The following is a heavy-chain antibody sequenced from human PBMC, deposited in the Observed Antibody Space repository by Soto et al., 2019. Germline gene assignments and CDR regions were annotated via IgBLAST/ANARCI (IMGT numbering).Heavy chain of an antibody. J-gene: IGHJ4*02. V-gene: IGHV1-69*19. CDR3: ASEVQFHSPAIVY. D-gene: IGHD2-15*01. Sequence: QVQLVQSGAEMQKPGSSVKVSCQSSGGTFNTYAMNWVRQAPGQGPEWMGDISPMFGAANYAPKFQRRVTITADESTGTSDMPLSSLTSEDTAGYFCASEVQFHSPAIVYWGQGTLVIVSS. CDR1: GGTFNTYA. CDR2: ISPMFGAA.